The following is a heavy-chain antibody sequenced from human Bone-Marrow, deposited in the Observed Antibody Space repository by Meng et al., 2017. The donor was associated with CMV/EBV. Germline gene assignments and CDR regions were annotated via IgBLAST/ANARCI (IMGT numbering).Heavy chain of an antibody. CDR1: GGSISSSSYY. D-gene: IGHD2-2*01. J-gene: IGHJ6*02. Sequence: SDTLSLTCTVSGGSISSSSYYWGWIRQPPGKGLEWIGSIYYSGSTNYNPSLKSRVTISVDTSKNQFSLKLSSVTAADTAVYYCARGRAVVVPAARHYYYYGMDVWGQRTTVTVSS. V-gene: IGHV4-39*07. CDR3: ARGRAVVVPAARHYYYYGMDV. CDR2: IYYSGST.